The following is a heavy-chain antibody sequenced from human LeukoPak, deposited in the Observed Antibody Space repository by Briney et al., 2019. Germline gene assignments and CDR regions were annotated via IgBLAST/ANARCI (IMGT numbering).Heavy chain of an antibody. CDR2: ISGSGGST. CDR1: GFTFSSYA. D-gene: IGHD6-13*01. V-gene: IGHV3-23*01. CDR3: AKVRIAAAGTFDY. J-gene: IGHJ4*02. Sequence: GGSLRLSCAASGFTFSSYAMSWVRLAPGKGLEWVSAISGSGGSTYYADSMKGRSTISRDNSKNTLYLQMNSLRAEDTAVYYCAKVRIAAAGTFDYWGQGTLVTVSS.